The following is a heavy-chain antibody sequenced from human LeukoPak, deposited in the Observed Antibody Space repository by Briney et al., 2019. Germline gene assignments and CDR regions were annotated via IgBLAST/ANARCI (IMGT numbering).Heavy chain of an antibody. J-gene: IGHJ5*02. CDR2: IYYSGTT. CDR3: ARGDFSRGYYGGWWFDP. Sequence: SETLSLTCTVSGGSISSGGYYWSWIRQHPVKGLEWIGYIYYSGTTCYNPSLESRVIISVDTSKNQFSLKLSSVTAADAAVYYCARGDFSRGYYGGWWFDPWGQGTLVAVSS. D-gene: IGHD3-3*01. V-gene: IGHV4-31*03. CDR1: GGSISSGGYY.